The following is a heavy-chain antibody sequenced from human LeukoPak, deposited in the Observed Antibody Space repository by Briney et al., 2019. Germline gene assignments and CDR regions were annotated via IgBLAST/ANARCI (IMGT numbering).Heavy chain of an antibody. D-gene: IGHD1-7*01. CDR3: ARRWNYGRNYYIDV. CDR1: GGSFSYYS. CDR2: INDSGRT. Sequence: ETLSLTRAVHGGSFSYYSWRRIRPPPGKGLEWIGEINDSGRTNYNPSLMSRVTVSVDTSKNQFSLRLTSVTATDTAVYYCARRWNYGRNYYIDVWGKGATVSVSS. J-gene: IGHJ6*03. V-gene: IGHV4-34*01.